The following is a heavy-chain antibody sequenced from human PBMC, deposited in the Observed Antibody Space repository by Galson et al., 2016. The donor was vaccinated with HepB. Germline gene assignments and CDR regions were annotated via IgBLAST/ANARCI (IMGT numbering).Heavy chain of an antibody. J-gene: IGHJ5*02. CDR3: ARAPGRGSDVIWFDP. V-gene: IGHV4-31*03. CDR2: IFYSGGT. CDR1: GDAIRNGGHY. D-gene: IGHD6-19*01. Sequence: TLSLTCSVSGDAIRNGGHYWSWVRQHPGKGLEWIGYIFYSGGTHYNPSLKSRLTISVDTTKNQFSLRLRSVTAADTAVYYCARAPGRGSDVIWFDPWGQGALVTVSS.